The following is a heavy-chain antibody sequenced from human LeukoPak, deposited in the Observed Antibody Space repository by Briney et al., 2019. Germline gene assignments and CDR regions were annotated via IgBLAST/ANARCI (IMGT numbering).Heavy chain of an antibody. Sequence: GGSLRLSWAASGLTFSSYAMHWVRQAPGKGLEWVAGISYDGSNKYYAGSVKGRFTISRDNSKNTLYLQMNSLRAEDTAVYYCARDRESITMVRGVGGAFDIWGQGTMVTVSS. D-gene: IGHD3-10*01. V-gene: IGHV3-30-3*01. CDR2: ISYDGSNK. J-gene: IGHJ3*02. CDR1: GLTFSSYA. CDR3: ARDRESITMVRGVGGAFDI.